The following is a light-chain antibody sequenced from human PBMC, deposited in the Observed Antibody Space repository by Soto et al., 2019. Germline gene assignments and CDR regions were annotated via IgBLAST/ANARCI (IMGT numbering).Light chain of an antibody. J-gene: IGKJ2*01. Sequence: EIVMTQSPATLAVSPGERAALSCRASQSVSSNFAWYQQKPGQAPRLLIYGASSRATGTPARFSGSGSGTEFPLTISSLQSEDFAVYYCQQYNNGPYTFGLGTKLEMK. CDR3: QQYNNGPYT. V-gene: IGKV3-15*01. CDR1: QSVSSN. CDR2: GAS.